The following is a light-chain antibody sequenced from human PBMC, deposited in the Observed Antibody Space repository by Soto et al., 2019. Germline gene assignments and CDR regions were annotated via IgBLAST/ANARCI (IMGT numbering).Light chain of an antibody. J-gene: IGKJ4*01. CDR1: QGANTF. Sequence: DIQLTQSPSFLSASVGDRVNITCRASQGANTFLAWYQQKAGRAPRLLIYVASSLQTGVPSRFSGSGSGTEFTLKINSLQPEDVATYYCHQVNSYPHTFGGGTKVDIK. CDR3: HQVNSYPHT. V-gene: IGKV1-9*01. CDR2: VAS.